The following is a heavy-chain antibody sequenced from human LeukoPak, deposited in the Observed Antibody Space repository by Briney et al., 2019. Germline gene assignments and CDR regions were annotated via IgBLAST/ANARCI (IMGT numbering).Heavy chain of an antibody. D-gene: IGHD6-19*01. CDR2: IYSGGGT. J-gene: IGHJ4*02. CDR1: GFTVSSSY. Sequence: TGGSLRLSCTASGFTVSSSYMTWVRQAPGKGLEWVSLIYSGGGTFYADSVKGRFTISRHNFENTLYLQMNNLRAEDTAVYYCARVGVGTVAGNYFDDWGQGTLVTVS. V-gene: IGHV3-53*04. CDR3: ARVGVGTVAGNYFDD.